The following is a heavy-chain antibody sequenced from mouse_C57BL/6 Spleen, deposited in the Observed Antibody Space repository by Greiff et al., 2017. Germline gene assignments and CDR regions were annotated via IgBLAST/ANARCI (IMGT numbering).Heavy chain of an antibody. J-gene: IGHJ4*01. CDR3: ARSVYYYAMDY. CDR2: IYPGDGDT. V-gene: IGHV1-82*01. CDR1: GYAFSSSW. Sequence: VQLVESGPELVKPGASVKISCKASGYAFSSSWMNWVKQRPGKGLEWIGRIYPGDGDTNYNGKFKGKATLTADKSSSTAYMQLSSLTSEDSAVYFCARSVYYYAMDYWGQGTSVTVSS.